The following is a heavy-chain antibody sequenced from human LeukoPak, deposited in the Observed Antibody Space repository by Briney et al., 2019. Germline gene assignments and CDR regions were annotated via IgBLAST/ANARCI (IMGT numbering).Heavy chain of an antibody. CDR1: GGSISSSSYY. CDR3: ARLRGLGPSDAFDI. V-gene: IGHV4-39*01. Sequence: SETLSLTCTVSGGSISSSSYYWGWIRQPPGKGLEWIGSIYYSGSTYYNPSLKSRVTISVDTSKNQFSLKLSSVTAADTAVYYRARLRGLGPSDAFDIWGQGTMVTVSS. CDR2: IYYSGST. D-gene: IGHD2-15*01. J-gene: IGHJ3*02.